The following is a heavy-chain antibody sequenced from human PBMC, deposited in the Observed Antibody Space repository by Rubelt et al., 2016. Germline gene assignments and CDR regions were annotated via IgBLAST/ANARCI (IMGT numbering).Heavy chain of an antibody. D-gene: IGHD6-19*01. Sequence: QLQLQESGPGLVKPSETLSLTCTVSGGSISSSSYYWGWIRQPPGKGLEWIGSIYYSGSTYYNPSLMIRVTISVDTSKNQFSLKLSSVTAADTAVYYCARGRKQWLVQAYWGQGTLVTVSS. J-gene: IGHJ4*02. CDR2: IYYSGST. CDR3: ARGRKQWLVQAY. V-gene: IGHV4-39*01. CDR1: GGSISSSSYY.